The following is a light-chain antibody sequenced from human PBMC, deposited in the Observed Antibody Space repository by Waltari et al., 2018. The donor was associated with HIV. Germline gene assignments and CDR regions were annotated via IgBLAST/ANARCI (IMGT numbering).Light chain of an antibody. CDR3: QVWHYSVF. V-gene: IGLV3-9*01. CDR2: NDV. Sequence: SYELTQPLSVSVALGQTARTTWGGNNVGTKDVHWYQQKSGQAPLLVIYNDVNRPSGIPERFSASKSRNTATLTISGAQAGDEADYYCQVWHYSVFFGGGTKLTVL. CDR1: NVGTKD. J-gene: IGLJ2*01.